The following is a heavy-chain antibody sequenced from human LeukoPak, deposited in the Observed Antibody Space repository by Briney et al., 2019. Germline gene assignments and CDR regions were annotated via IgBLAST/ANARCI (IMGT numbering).Heavy chain of an antibody. CDR3: SRGPEP. V-gene: IGHV4-4*07. CDR2: IYASGSA. Sequence: SETLSLTCTVSGGSISGYYWTWIRQPAGKGLEWIGRIYASGSASYNPSLESRVTMSADTSKNEISLKLTSVTAADTAVYYCSRGPEPWGQGTLVTVSS. J-gene: IGHJ5*02. CDR1: GGSISGYY.